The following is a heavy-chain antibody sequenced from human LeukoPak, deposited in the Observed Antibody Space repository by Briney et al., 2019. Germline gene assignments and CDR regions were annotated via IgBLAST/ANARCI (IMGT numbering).Heavy chain of an antibody. CDR2: IYYSGST. CDR1: GFTFDDYG. D-gene: IGHD3-22*01. CDR3: AGASYDSSGVH. Sequence: GSLRLSCAASGFTFDDYGMSWIRQPPGKGLEWIGYIYYSGSTNYNPSLKSRVTISVDTSKNQFSLKLSSVTAADTAVYYCAGASYDSSGVHWGQGTLVTVSS. V-gene: IGHV4-59*01. J-gene: IGHJ4*02.